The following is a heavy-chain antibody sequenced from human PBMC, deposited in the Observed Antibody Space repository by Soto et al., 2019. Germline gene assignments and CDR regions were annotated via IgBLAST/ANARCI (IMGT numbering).Heavy chain of an antibody. V-gene: IGHV4-31*03. CDR3: ATNHDDISGRTPLLFDS. CDR2: IHYSGST. J-gene: IGHJ4*02. Sequence: QVQLQESGPGLVKPSQTLSLTCTVSGDSIGTGGYYWDWIRQHPGKGPEWIGYIHYSGSTYYNPSLKSRLTRSLDTSKNQFSLHLSSVTAADTAVYYCATNHDDISGRTPLLFDSWGQGTLVTVSS. D-gene: IGHD3-22*01. CDR1: GDSIGTGGYY.